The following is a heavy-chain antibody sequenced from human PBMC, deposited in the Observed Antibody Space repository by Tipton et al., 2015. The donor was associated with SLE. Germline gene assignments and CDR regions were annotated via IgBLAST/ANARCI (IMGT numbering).Heavy chain of an antibody. J-gene: IGHJ4*02. CDR1: GASVRSHY. V-gene: IGHV4-59*02. CDR3: ARSRWLQQDYFDY. D-gene: IGHD5-24*01. Sequence: GLVKPSETLSVICTVSGASVRSHYWGWIRQPPGKGLEWIGNMYHSGDTNYNPSLRGRVTISVDTSSNQFSLKMTSMTAADTAVYYCARSRWLQQDYFDYWGQGILVTVSS. CDR2: MYHSGDT.